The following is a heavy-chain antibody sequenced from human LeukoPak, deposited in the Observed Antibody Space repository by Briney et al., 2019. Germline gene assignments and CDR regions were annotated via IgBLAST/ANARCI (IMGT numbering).Heavy chain of an antibody. V-gene: IGHV1-3*03. D-gene: IGHD6-19*01. CDR3: ARGSRSFGYSSGWYGPYYYYYMDV. J-gene: IGHJ6*03. Sequence: ASVKVSCKASGYTFTSYAMHWVRQAPGQRLEWMGWINAGNGNTKYSQEFQGRVTITRDTSASTAYMELSSLRSEDMAVYYCARGSRSFGYSSGWYGPYYYYYMDVWGKGTTVTISS. CDR1: GYTFTSYA. CDR2: INAGNGNT.